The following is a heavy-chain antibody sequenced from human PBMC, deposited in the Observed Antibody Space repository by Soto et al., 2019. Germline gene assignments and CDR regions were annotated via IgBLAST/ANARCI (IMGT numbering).Heavy chain of an antibody. CDR1: GFTFSSYA. D-gene: IGHD6-13*01. Sequence: GGTLRLSCSASGFTFSSYAMHWVRQAPGKGLEYVSAISSNGGSTYYADSVKGRFTISRDNSKNTLYLQMSSLRAEDTAVYYCVKDQAGYSSSWYWFDPWGQGTLVTVSS. CDR2: ISSNGGST. J-gene: IGHJ5*02. V-gene: IGHV3-64D*06. CDR3: VKDQAGYSSSWYWFDP.